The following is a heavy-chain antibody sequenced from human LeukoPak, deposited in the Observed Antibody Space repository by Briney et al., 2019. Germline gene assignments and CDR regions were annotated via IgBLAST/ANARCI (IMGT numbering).Heavy chain of an antibody. D-gene: IGHD3-9*01. CDR3: ARLEDYDILTGFDY. CDR1: GFTFSSYG. CDR2: ISGSGGST. Sequence: PGGSLRLSCAASGFTFSSYGMSWVRQAPGKGLEWVSAISGSGGSTYYADSVKGRFTISRDNSKNTLYLQMNSLRAEDTALYYCARLEDYDILTGFDYWGQGTLVTVSS. V-gene: IGHV3-23*01. J-gene: IGHJ4*02.